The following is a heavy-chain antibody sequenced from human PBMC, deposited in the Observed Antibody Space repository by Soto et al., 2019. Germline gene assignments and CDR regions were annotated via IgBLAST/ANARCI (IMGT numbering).Heavy chain of an antibody. V-gene: IGHV5-10-1*01. D-gene: IGHD3-22*01. CDR3: ARQIYDSDTGPNFQYYFDS. Sequence: PGESLKISCKGSGYTFAGYWITWVRQKPGKGLEWMGRIDPSDSQTYYSPSFRGHVTISATKSITTVFLQWSSLRASDTAMYYCARQIYDSDTGPNFQYYFDSWGQGTPVTVSS. J-gene: IGHJ4*02. CDR1: GYTFAGYW. CDR2: IDPSDSQT.